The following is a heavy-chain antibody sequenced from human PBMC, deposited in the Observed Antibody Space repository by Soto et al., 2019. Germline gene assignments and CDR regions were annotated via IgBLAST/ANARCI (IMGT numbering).Heavy chain of an antibody. CDR1: GFTFSSYS. D-gene: IGHD6-13*01. V-gene: IGHV3-21*01. CDR2: ISSSSSYI. CDR3: ARTRPTGYSSSCTHDAFDI. J-gene: IGHJ3*02. Sequence: GGPLRLSYAASGFTFSSYSMNWVRQAKGKGLEWVSSISSSSSYIYYADSVKGRFTISRDNAKNSLYLQMNSLRAEDTAVYYCARTRPTGYSSSCTHDAFDIWGQGTMVPVSS.